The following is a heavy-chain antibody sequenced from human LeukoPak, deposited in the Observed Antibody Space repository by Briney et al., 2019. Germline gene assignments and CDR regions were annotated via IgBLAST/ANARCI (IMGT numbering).Heavy chain of an antibody. D-gene: IGHD2-21*01. CDR1: GFTFSRAW. Sequence: GGSLRLSCAASGFTFSRAWMSWVRQAPGKGLEWIGRIKDKTDGEATDYGAPVKGRFTISRDDSKSTLYLHMNGLKIEDTAVYYCAKRGVVIRVILVGFHKEAYYFDSWGQGALVTVSS. V-gene: IGHV3-15*01. CDR3: AKRGVVIRVILVGFHKEAYYFDS. CDR2: IKDKTDGEAT. J-gene: IGHJ4*02.